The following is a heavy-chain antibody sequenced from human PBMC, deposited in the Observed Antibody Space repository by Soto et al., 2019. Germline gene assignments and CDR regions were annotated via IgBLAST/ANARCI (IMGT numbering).Heavy chain of an antibody. CDR1: GFTFSSYA. V-gene: IGHV3-23*01. J-gene: IGHJ4*02. D-gene: IGHD3-22*01. Sequence: EVQLLESGGGLVQPGGSLRLSCAASGFTFSSYAMSWVRQAPGKGLEWVSAISGSGGSTYYADSVKGPFTISRDNSKNTLYLQMNSLRAEDTAVYYCAKGGGVVVVKYYFDYWGQGTLVTVSS. CDR3: AKGGGVVVVKYYFDY. CDR2: ISGSGGST.